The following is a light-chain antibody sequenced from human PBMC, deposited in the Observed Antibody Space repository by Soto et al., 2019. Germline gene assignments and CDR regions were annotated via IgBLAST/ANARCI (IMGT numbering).Light chain of an antibody. V-gene: IGKV1-12*01. CDR3: QRAASFPIT. CDR2: TGS. J-gene: IGKJ1*01. Sequence: DIQMTQSPSYVSASVGDRVTITCRASQGIKNWLAWYQQKPGKAPNLLIYTGSSLQSGVPSRFSGSGSGTDFTLTINSLQPEDFATYYCQRAASFPITFGQGTKVDIK. CDR1: QGIKNW.